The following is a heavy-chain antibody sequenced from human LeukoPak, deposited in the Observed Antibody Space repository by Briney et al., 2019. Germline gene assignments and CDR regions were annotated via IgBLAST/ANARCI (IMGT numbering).Heavy chain of an antibody. D-gene: IGHD2-2*01. J-gene: IGHJ3*02. CDR1: GSISCYY. CDR2: IYTSGST. Sequence: SETLSLTCTVSGSISCYYWSWIRPPPGKGLEWIGYIYTSGSTNYNPSLESRVTISVDTSKNQFSLDLSSVTAADTAVYYCARQKCTSTSCLTKNAFDIWGQGTMVTVFS. CDR3: ARQKCTSTSCLTKNAFDI. V-gene: IGHV4-4*09.